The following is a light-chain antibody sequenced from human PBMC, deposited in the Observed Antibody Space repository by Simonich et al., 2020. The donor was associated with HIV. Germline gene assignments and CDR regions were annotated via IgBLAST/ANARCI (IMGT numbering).Light chain of an antibody. CDR3: QQCDNRSP. V-gene: IGKV1-NL1*01. CDR2: AAS. Sequence: DIQMTHSPSSLSASVGDRVTITCLASQGISNSLARYQQKPGKAPKLLLYAASRLESVVPSRFSGSGPRTNYTLTISRLQPEDIATCYFQQCDNRSPFGGGTKVEIK. J-gene: IGKJ4*01. CDR1: QGISNS.